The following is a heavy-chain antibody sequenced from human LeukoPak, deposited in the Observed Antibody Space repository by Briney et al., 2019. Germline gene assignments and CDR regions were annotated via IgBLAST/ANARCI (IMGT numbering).Heavy chain of an antibody. D-gene: IGHD2-2*01. V-gene: IGHV4-59*02. CDR1: GASVSDYW. Sequence: SETLSLTCSVSGASVSDYWWSWIRQPPGKGLEYLGFVYYSTSTNYNPSLKSRVSMSLDTSKNQFSLNLNSVSAADTAVYYCARGPCTSANCYWSLDYWGQGTLVTVSS. CDR2: VYYSTST. CDR3: ARGPCTSANCYWSLDY. J-gene: IGHJ4*02.